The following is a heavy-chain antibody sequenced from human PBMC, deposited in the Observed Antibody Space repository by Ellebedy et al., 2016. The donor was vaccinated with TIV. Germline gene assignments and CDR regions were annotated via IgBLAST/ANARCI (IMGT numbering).Heavy chain of an antibody. J-gene: IGHJ4*02. D-gene: IGHD3-16*01. CDR3: AKGTSSGFNYDRVGFEY. CDR2: MSAGGDNT. Sequence: GGSLRLSCAASGFTFSSFAIHWVRQAPGKGLEWLSVMSAGGDNTYNADSVKGRFTISRDNAKNTLYLQMNRLRPEDTAVYYCAKGTSSGFNYDRVGFEYWGQGTLVTVSS. CDR1: GFTFSSFA. V-gene: IGHV3-23*01.